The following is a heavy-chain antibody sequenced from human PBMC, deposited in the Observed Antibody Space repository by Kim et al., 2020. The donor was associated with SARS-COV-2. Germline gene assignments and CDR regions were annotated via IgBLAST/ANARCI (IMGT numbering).Heavy chain of an antibody. Sequence: SETLSLTCAVSGDSIDNFNFYWDWVRQSPGKALEWIGSIFYTGQPYYSPSLKSRVTLLLDTSERHFSLTWASVTSTDSGVYFCARRRGSSSSGGDWFDSWGRGLLVTVSS. CDR3: ARRRGSSSSGGDWFDS. D-gene: IGHD3-10*01. CDR1: GDSIDNFNFY. V-gene: IGHV4-39*02. J-gene: IGHJ5*01. CDR2: IFYTGQP.